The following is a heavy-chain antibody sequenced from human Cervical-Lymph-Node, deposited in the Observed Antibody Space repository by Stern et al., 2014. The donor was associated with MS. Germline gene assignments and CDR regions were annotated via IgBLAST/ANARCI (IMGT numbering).Heavy chain of an antibody. CDR1: GGTFSSYS. Sequence: LVQSGAEVKKPGSSGKVSCKASGGTFSSYSIRWVRQAPGQGLEWMGGSIPIFGTANYAQKFQGRVTITADESTSTAYMELSSLRSEDTAVYYCAREFNYDSSGYYFYYWGQGTLVTVSS. CDR3: AREFNYDSSGYYFYY. J-gene: IGHJ4*02. V-gene: IGHV1-69*01. D-gene: IGHD3-22*01. CDR2: SIPIFGTA.